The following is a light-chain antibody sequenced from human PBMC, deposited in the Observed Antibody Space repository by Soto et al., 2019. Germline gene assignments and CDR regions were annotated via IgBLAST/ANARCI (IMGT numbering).Light chain of an antibody. CDR1: QSVRSY. Sequence: EIVLTQSPATLSSSPGERATLSCRASQSVRSYLAWYQQKPGQAPRLLIYDASNRATDIPARFSGSGSGTDFTLTISSLDPEDSAVYYCHQRSKWPLTFGGGTKVEIK. CDR3: HQRSKWPLT. V-gene: IGKV3-11*01. CDR2: DAS. J-gene: IGKJ4*01.